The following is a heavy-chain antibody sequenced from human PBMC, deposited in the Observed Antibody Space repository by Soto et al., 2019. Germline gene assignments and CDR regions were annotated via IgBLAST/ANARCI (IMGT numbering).Heavy chain of an antibody. J-gene: IGHJ4*02. V-gene: IGHV3-15*01. CDR1: GFTFSNAW. Sequence: GGSLRLSCAASGFTFSNAWMSWVRQAPGKGLEWVGRIKSKTDGGTTDYAAPVKGRFTISRDDSKNTLYLQMNSLKTEDTAVYYCTTVLYCSSTSCYFRGQYYFDYWGQGTLVTVSS. CDR2: IKSKTDGGTT. D-gene: IGHD2-2*01. CDR3: TTVLYCSSTSCYFRGQYYFDY.